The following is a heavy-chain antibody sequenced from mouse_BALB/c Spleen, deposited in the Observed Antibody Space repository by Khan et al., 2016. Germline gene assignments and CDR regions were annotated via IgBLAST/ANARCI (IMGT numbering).Heavy chain of an antibody. CDR3: ASYYGSSYDCWVY. CDR1: GYTFTSYW. D-gene: IGHD1-1*01. V-gene: IGHV1-87*01. Sequence: QVQLQQSGAELARPGASVKLSCKASGYTFTSYWMQWVKQRPGQGLEWIGAIYPGDGDTRYTQKFKGKATLTADKSSSTAYMQLSSLASEDSAVYYWASYYGSSYDCWVYWGQGTALTVSS. CDR2: IYPGDGDT. J-gene: IGHJ2*01.